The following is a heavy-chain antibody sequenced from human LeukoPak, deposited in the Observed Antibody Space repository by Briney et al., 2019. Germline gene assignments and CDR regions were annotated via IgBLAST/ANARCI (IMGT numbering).Heavy chain of an antibody. Sequence: SETLSLTCAVYGGSFSGYYWSWIRQPPGKGLEWIGEINHSGSTNYNPSLKSRVTISVDTSKNQFSLKLSSVTAADTAVYYCARGDIAVARLDYWGKGTLVTVSS. CDR3: ARGDIAVARLDY. D-gene: IGHD6-19*01. V-gene: IGHV4-34*01. J-gene: IGHJ4*02. CDR2: INHSGST. CDR1: GGSFSGYY.